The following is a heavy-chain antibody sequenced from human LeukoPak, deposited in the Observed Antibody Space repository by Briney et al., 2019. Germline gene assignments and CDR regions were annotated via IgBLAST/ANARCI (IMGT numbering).Heavy chain of an antibody. V-gene: IGHV3-33*01. CDR3: ARTRSYGAFDI. CDR2: IWYDGSNK. Sequence: GRSLRLSCAASGFTFSSYGMHWVRQAPGKGLEWVAVIWYDGSNKYYADSVKGRFTISRDNSKNTLYLQMNSLRAEDTAVYYCARTRSYGAFDIWGQGTMVTVSS. CDR1: GFTFSSYG. D-gene: IGHD1-26*01. J-gene: IGHJ3*02.